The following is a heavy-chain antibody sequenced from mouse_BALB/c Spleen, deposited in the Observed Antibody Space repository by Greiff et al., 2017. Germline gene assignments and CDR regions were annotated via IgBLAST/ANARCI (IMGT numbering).Heavy chain of an antibody. CDR2: IRLKSNNYAT. D-gene: IGHD4-1*01. CDR1: GFTFSNYW. V-gene: IGHV6-6*02. J-gene: IGHJ2*01. Sequence: EVKVVESGGGLVQPGGSMKLSCVASGFTFSNYWMNWVRQSPEKGLEWVAEIRLKSNNYATHYAESVKGRFTISRDDSKSSVYLQMNNLRAEDTGIYYCTRRETVYYFDYWGQGTTLTVSS. CDR3: TRRETVYYFDY.